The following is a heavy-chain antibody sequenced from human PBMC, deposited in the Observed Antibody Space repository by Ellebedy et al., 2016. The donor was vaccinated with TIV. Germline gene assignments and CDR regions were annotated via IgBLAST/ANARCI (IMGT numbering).Heavy chain of an antibody. Sequence: SETLSLXXAVYGGSFSGYYWSWIRQPPGKGLEWIGEINHSGSTNYNPSLKSRVTISVDTSKNQFSLKLSSVTAADTAVYYCAADYGDFRCFDYWGQGTLVTVSS. D-gene: IGHD4-17*01. V-gene: IGHV4-34*01. CDR3: AADYGDFRCFDY. J-gene: IGHJ4*02. CDR1: GGSFSGYY. CDR2: INHSGST.